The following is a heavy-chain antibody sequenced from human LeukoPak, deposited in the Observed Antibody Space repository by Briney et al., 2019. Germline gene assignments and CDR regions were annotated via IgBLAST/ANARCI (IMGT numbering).Heavy chain of an antibody. D-gene: IGHD6-19*01. Sequence: SETLSLTCTVSGDSISTNYYWGWIRQPPGKGPEWIGSIYYSGSTYYNPSLKSRVTISVDTSKNQFSLKLSSVTAADTAVYYCARAGYTSGWYGGNYYFDYWGQGTLVSVSS. V-gene: IGHV4-39*07. CDR2: IYYSGST. CDR3: ARAGYTSGWYGGNYYFDY. CDR1: GDSISTNYY. J-gene: IGHJ4*02.